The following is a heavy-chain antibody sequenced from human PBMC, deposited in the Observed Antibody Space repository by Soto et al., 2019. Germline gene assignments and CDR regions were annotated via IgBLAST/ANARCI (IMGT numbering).Heavy chain of an antibody. CDR2: ISGSGGST. CDR3: AKDHYGDYMADAFDI. Sequence: GGSLRLSCAASGFTFSSYAMSWVRQAPGKGLEWVSAISGSGGSTYYADSVKGRFTIPRDNSKNTLYLQMNSLRAEDTAVYYCAKDHYGDYMADAFDIWGQGTMVTVSS. J-gene: IGHJ3*02. D-gene: IGHD4-17*01. CDR1: GFTFSSYA. V-gene: IGHV3-23*01.